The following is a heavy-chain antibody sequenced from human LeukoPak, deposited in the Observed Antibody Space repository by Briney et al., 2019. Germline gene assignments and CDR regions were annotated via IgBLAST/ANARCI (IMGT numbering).Heavy chain of an antibody. CDR3: ARGLYSSSSNFDY. CDR2: ISYDGSNK. CDR1: GFTFSSYA. Sequence: GGSLRLSCAASGFTFSSYAVHWVRQAPGKGLEWVAVISYDGSNKYYADSVKGRFTISRDNSKNTLYLQMNSLRAEDTAVYYCARGLYSSSSNFDYWGQGTLVTVSS. V-gene: IGHV3-30-3*01. J-gene: IGHJ4*02. D-gene: IGHD6-6*01.